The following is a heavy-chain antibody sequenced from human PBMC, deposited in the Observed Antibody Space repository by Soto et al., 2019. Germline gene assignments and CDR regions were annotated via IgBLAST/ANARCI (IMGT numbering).Heavy chain of an antibody. D-gene: IGHD2-15*01. CDR2: IIPILGIA. Sequence: GASVKVSCKASGCTFSSYTISCVRQAPGQGLEWMGRIIPILGIANYAQKFQGRVTITADKSTSTAYMELSSLRSEDTAVYYCASLYCSGGSCYHPPKYFQHWGQGTLVTVSS. V-gene: IGHV1-69*02. CDR3: ASLYCSGGSCYHPPKYFQH. J-gene: IGHJ1*01. CDR1: GCTFSSYT.